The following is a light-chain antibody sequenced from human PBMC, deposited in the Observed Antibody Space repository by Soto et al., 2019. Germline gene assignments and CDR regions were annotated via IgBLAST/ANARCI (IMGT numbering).Light chain of an antibody. CDR3: QQYGSSQWT. V-gene: IGKV3-15*01. CDR2: GAS. CDR1: QSVSSN. J-gene: IGKJ5*01. Sequence: EITMTQSPATLSVSPGERATLSCRASQSVSSNLAWYQQKPGQAPRLLIYGASTRATGIPARFSGSGSGTEFILTISSLQSEDFAVYYCQQYGSSQWTFGQGTRLEI.